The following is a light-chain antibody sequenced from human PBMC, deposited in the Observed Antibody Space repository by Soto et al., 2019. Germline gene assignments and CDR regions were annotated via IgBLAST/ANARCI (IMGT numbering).Light chain of an antibody. Sequence: QSVLTQPPSASSTPGQKVTISCCGSSCNIGSNTVDWYQQLPGTAPELLIYSNNQRPSGVPDRFSGSKSGTSASLAISVLQSEDEADYYCAAWDDSLNGYVFGTGTKVTVL. CDR2: SNN. J-gene: IGLJ1*01. CDR3: AAWDDSLNGYV. CDR1: SCNIGSNT. V-gene: IGLV1-44*01.